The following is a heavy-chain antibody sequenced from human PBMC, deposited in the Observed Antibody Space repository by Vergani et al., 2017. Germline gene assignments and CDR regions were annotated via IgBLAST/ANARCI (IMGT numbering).Heavy chain of an antibody. V-gene: IGHV3-33*05. CDR1: GFTFRSYG. CDR2: ISYDGNKK. D-gene: IGHD1-1*01. CDR3: ARDFLTRVTTLDYYYMGV. Sequence: QVQLVESGGGVVQPGRSLRLSCAASGFTFRSYGMHWVRQAPGKGLEWVSVISYDGNKKNYADSVKGRFTISRDNSKNTLYLEMNALRAEDTAVYYCARDFLTRVTTLDYYYMGVWGKGTTVTVSS. J-gene: IGHJ6*03.